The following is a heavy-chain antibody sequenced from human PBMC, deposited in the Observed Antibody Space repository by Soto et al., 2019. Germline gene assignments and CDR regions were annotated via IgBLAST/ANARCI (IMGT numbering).Heavy chain of an antibody. CDR1: GGSISSYY. V-gene: IGHV4-59*01. CDR2: IYYSGST. J-gene: IGHJ4*02. Sequence: PSETLSLTCTVSGGSISSYYWSWIRQPPGKGLEWIGYIYYSGSTNYNPSPKSRVTISVDTSKNQFSLKLSSVTAADTAVYYCARGRYSSSFTLEYYFDYWGQGTLVTVSS. D-gene: IGHD6-6*01. CDR3: ARGRYSSSFTLEYYFDY.